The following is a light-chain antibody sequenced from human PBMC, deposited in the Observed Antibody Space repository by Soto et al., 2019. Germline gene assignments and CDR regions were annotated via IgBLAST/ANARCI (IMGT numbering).Light chain of an antibody. J-gene: IGKJ4*01. CDR1: QSVNST. CDR3: PQYNNWPFT. Sequence: IVTTQSPATLSVSAGERTTLSCRASQSVNSTLSWYHQKHGQAPRLLIYGSCTRATGIPARFSGSGSGTEFTLTISSLQSEDFAVYYWPQYNNWPFTFGGGTKVAIK. V-gene: IGKV3-15*01. CDR2: GSC.